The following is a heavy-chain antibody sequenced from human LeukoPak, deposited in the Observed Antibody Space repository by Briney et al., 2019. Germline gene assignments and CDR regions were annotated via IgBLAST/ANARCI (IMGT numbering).Heavy chain of an antibody. CDR1: GFTFSSYW. V-gene: IGHV3-7*01. CDR3: ARAPFNSYYDSSGYYFWSPMKAFDI. Sequence: PGGSLRLSCAASGFTFSSYWMSWVRQAPGKGLEWVANIKQDGSEKYYVDSVKGRFTISRDNAKNSLYLQMNSLRAEDTAVYYCARAPFNSYYDSSGYYFWSPMKAFDIWGQGTMVTVSS. D-gene: IGHD3-22*01. CDR2: IKQDGSEK. J-gene: IGHJ3*02.